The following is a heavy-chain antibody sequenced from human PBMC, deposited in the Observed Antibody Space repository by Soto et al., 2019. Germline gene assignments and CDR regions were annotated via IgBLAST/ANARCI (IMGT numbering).Heavy chain of an antibody. D-gene: IGHD1-20*01. CDR1: GFTFTSSA. CDR3: AADGRPYGGITYYMDV. Sequence: VKVSCKASGFTFTSSAMQWVRQARGQRLEWIGWIVVGSGNTNYAQKFQERVTITRDMSTNTAYMELSSLRSEDTAVYYCAADGRPYGGITYYMDVWGKGTTVTVSS. V-gene: IGHV1-58*02. J-gene: IGHJ6*03. CDR2: IVVGSGNT.